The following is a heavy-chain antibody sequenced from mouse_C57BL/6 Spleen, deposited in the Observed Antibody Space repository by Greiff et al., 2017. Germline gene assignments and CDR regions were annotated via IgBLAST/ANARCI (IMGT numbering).Heavy chain of an antibody. CDR2: IDPSDSET. CDR3: ARCGDGYTSYWYFDV. D-gene: IGHD2-3*01. Sequence: QVQLQQPGAELVRPGSSVKLSCKASGYTFTSYWMHWVKQRPIQGLEWIGNIDPSDSETHYNQKFKDKATLTVDNSSSTAYMQLSSLTSEDSAVYYCARCGDGYTSYWYFDVWGTGTTVTVSS. CDR1: GYTFTSYW. J-gene: IGHJ1*03. V-gene: IGHV1-52*01.